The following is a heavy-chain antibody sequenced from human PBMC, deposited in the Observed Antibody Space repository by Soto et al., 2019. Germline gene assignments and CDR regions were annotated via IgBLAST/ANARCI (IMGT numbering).Heavy chain of an antibody. D-gene: IGHD3-22*01. CDR3: ASGDSSGQWDSAY. CDR1: GYTFTTYY. V-gene: IGHV1-46*01. Sequence: ASVKVSCKASGYTFTTYYIHWVRQAPGQGLEWMGIINPNGGRADYAQKFQGRVTMTRDTSTSTVYMEMSTLRSEDTAVYYCASGDSSGQWDSAYWRQGTLGTVAS. J-gene: IGHJ4*02. CDR2: INPNGGRA.